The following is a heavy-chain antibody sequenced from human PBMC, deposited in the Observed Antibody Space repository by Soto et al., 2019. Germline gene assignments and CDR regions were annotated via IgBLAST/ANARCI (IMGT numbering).Heavy chain of an antibody. CDR1: GGPIRRRGYY. D-gene: IGHD3-16*01. V-gene: IGHV4-31*03. CDR2: VYYSGIT. CDR3: ASSGAREGDWFDP. J-gene: IGHJ5*02. Sequence: QVQLQESGPSLVQPSQPLSLTCTVSGGPIRRRGYYWSWIRHHPGQGLEWIGFVYYSGITDYNPSLKSRVTISADTSKNQFSLNLRSVTAADTAVYYCASSGAREGDWFDPWGQGTLVTVSS.